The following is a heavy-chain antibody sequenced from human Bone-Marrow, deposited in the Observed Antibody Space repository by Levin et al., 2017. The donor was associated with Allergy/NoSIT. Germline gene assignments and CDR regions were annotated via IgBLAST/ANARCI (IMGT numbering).Heavy chain of an antibody. J-gene: IGHJ4*01. CDR3: AKDRRFTVTADFDN. D-gene: IGHD4-17*01. CDR1: GFTFDDYA. Sequence: GGSLRLSCAASGFTFDDYAMAWVRQAPGKGLEWVASITGSSATTYYADSVKGRFTISKDNPKNALVLQMHSLRPEDTADYYCAKDRRFTVTADFDNWGHGTRVTVSS. CDR2: ITGSSATT. V-gene: IGHV3-23*01.